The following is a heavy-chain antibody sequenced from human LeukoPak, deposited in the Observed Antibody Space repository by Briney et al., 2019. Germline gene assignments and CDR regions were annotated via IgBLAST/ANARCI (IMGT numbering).Heavy chain of an antibody. CDR3: TRTNYGDYSYYYYYYMDV. CDR1: GGSISSYY. Sequence: SETLSLTCTVSGGSISSYYWSWIRQPPGKGLEWIGYIYYSGSTNYNPSLKSRVTISVDTSKNQFSLKLSSVTAADTAVYYCTRTNYGDYSYYYYYYMDVWGKGTTVTVSS. CDR2: IYYSGST. J-gene: IGHJ6*03. V-gene: IGHV4-59*01. D-gene: IGHD4-17*01.